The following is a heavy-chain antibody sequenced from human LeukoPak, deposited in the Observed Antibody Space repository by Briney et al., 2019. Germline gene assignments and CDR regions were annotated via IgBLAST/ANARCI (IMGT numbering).Heavy chain of an antibody. CDR2: ISYDGSNK. CDR3: TRDER. CDR1: GFTFSSYA. D-gene: IGHD1-1*01. J-gene: IGHJ4*02. Sequence: PGGSLRLSCAASGFTFSSYAMHWVRQAPGKGLEWVAVISYDGSNKYYADSVKGRFTISRDNSKNSLYLQMNSLRADDTAMYFCTRDERWGQGTLVTVSS. V-gene: IGHV3-30-3*01.